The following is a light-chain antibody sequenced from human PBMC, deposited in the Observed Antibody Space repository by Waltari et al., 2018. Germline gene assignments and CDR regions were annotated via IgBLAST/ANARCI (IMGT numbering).Light chain of an antibody. Sequence: SYELTQPPSVSVSPGQTASVTCSGYTLGDKDASWYQQKPGQSPVLVLYQDMKRPSGIPERFSGSNSGNTATLTISGTQAMDEADYYCQAWESDTVVFGGGTKLTVL. V-gene: IGLV3-1*01. J-gene: IGLJ2*01. CDR1: TLGDKD. CDR3: QAWESDTVV. CDR2: QDM.